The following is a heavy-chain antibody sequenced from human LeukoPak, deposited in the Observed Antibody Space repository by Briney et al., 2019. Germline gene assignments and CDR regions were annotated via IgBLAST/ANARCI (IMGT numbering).Heavy chain of an antibody. V-gene: IGHV3-7*01. CDR3: ASQYSSGWGEFDY. J-gene: IGHJ4*02. D-gene: IGHD6-19*01. CDR2: IKQDGSEK. Sequence: LTGGSLRLSCAASGFTFSSYWMSWVRQAPGKGLEWVANIKQDGSEKYYVDSVKGRFTISRDNAKNSLYLQMNSLRAEDTAVYYCASQYSSGWGEFDYWGQGTLVTVSS. CDR1: GFTFSSYW.